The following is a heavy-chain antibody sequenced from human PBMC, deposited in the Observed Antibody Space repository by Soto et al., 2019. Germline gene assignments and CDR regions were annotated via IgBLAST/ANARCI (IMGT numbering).Heavy chain of an antibody. J-gene: IGHJ6*02. CDR1: GGTFSSYA. CDR3: ARSQGGSSSLDIYYYYYYGMDV. V-gene: IGHV1-69*13. D-gene: IGHD2-15*01. Sequence: GASVTVSCKAPGGTFSSYAISWVRQAPGQGLEWMGGIIPIFGTANYAQKFQGRVTITADESTSTGYMELSSLRSEDTAVYYCARSQGGSSSLDIYYYYYYGMDVWGQGTTVTVSS. CDR2: IIPIFGTA.